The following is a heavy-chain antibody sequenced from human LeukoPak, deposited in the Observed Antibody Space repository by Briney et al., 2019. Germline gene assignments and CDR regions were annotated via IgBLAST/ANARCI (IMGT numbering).Heavy chain of an antibody. CDR3: ARWAQELWFGESYIDY. CDR1: GYTFTSYD. V-gene: IGHV1-2*02. Sequence: ASVKVSCKASGYTFTSYDINWVRQATGQGLEWMGRINPNSGGTNYAQKFQGRVTMTRDTSISTAYMELSRLRSDDTAVYYCARWAQELWFGESYIDYWGQGTLVTVSS. J-gene: IGHJ4*02. D-gene: IGHD3-10*01. CDR2: INPNSGGT.